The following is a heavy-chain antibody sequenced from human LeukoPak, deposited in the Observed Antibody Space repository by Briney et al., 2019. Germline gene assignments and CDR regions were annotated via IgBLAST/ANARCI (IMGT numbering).Heavy chain of an antibody. J-gene: IGHJ4*02. CDR1: GYSFTSYW. CDR2: IYPGHSDT. V-gene: IGHV5-51*01. CDR3: ARRLWTAAGTWGLDY. Sequence: PGESLKISCKGSGYSFTSYWIGWVRQMPGKGLEWMGIIYPGHSDTRHSPSFQGQVTISADKSISTAYLQWSSLKASDSAMYYCARRLWTAAGTWGLDYWGQGTLVTVAS. D-gene: IGHD6-13*01.